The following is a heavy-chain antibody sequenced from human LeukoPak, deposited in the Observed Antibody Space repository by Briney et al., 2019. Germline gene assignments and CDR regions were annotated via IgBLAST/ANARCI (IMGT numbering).Heavy chain of an antibody. CDR2: IYYSGST. D-gene: IGHD3-10*01. V-gene: IGHV4-39*07. CDR1: GGSISSSSYY. CDR3: AITGYYGSISGTEMDV. J-gene: IGHJ6*04. Sequence: SETLSLTCTVSGGSISSSSYYWGWIRQPPGKGLEWIGSIYYSGSTYYNPSLKSRVTISVDTSKNQFSLKLSSVTAADTAVYYCAITGYYGSISGTEMDVWGKGTTVTISS.